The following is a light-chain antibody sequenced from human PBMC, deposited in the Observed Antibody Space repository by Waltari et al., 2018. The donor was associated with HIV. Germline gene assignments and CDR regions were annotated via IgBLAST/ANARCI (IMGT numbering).Light chain of an antibody. CDR1: DSDFGFSHF. CDR3: ASYTADDTVL. J-gene: IGLJ2*01. Sequence: SDLTQPASVSGFLGQSITISCTGADSDFGFSHFISWYQQQPGKVRKLLLYEFDTRASGVHGRFSGSKSGNTASLTISGLQVEDEGLYHCASYTADDTVLFGGGTTVTV. V-gene: IGLV2-14*01. CDR2: EFD.